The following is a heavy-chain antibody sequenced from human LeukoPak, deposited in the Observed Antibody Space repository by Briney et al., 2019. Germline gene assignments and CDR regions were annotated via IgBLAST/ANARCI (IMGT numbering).Heavy chain of an antibody. Sequence: SETLSLTCTVSGGSISSYYWSWIRQPPGKGLEWIGYIYYSGGTNYHPSLKSRVAITVDTSKNQFSLMLNSVTAADTAVYYCARFDSSGYYVEYWGQGTLVTVSS. D-gene: IGHD3-22*01. CDR3: ARFDSSGYYVEY. CDR2: IYYSGGT. CDR1: GGSISSYY. V-gene: IGHV4-59*01. J-gene: IGHJ4*02.